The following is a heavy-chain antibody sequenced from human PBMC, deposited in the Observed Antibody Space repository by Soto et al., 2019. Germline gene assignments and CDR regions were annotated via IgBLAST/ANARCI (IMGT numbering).Heavy chain of an antibody. V-gene: IGHV1-2*02. CDR1: GYTFTDYY. Sequence: ASVKVSCKASGYTFTDYYIHWVRQAPGQGLEWMGWINPNTGTTDYAQKFQGRVTMTRDTSIRKAYVELRSLRSDDTAVYFCAREGPRFWDFWGQGALVTVSS. CDR2: INPNTGTT. D-gene: IGHD3-3*01. CDR3: AREGPRFWDF. J-gene: IGHJ4*02.